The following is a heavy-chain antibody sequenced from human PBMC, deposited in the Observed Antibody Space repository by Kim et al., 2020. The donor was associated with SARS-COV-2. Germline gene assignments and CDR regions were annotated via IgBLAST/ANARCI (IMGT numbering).Heavy chain of an antibody. Sequence: GGSLRLSCTASGFIFINYEMNWVRQAPGKGLEWISYITSSGRSKYYADSVKGRFTISRDNPKNTLYLQMNSLRVEDTAVYYCTREDYGDYDGYWGQGTGVSVPS. J-gene: IGHJ1*01. D-gene: IGHD4-17*01. V-gene: IGHV3-48*03. CDR1: GFIFINYE. CDR3: TREDYGDYDGY. CDR2: ITSSGRSK.